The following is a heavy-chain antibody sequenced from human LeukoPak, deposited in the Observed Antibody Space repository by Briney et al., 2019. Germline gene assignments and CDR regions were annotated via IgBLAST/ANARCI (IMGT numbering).Heavy chain of an antibody. CDR3: ARANYYDTSGYSRGAFDI. Sequence: PSETLSLTCTVSGGSISSSSYYWGWIRQPPGKGLEWIGSIYYSGSTYYNPSLKSRVTISVDTSKNQFSLKLSSVTAADTAVYYCARANYYDTSGYSRGAFDIWGQGTTVTVSS. D-gene: IGHD3-22*01. J-gene: IGHJ3*02. CDR2: IYYSGST. V-gene: IGHV4-39*07. CDR1: GGSISSSSYY.